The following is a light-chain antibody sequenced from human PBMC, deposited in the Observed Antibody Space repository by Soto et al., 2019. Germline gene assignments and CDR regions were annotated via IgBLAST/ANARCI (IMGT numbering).Light chain of an antibody. CDR1: QSVSSSY. CDR3: QQYGSSRWT. Sequence: EMVLTQSPGTLSLSPGERATLSCRASQSVSSSYLAWYQQKPGQAPRLIISGASSRATGIPDRFSGSGSGTDFTLTISRLEPEDFAVYYCQQYGSSRWTFGQGTKVEIK. J-gene: IGKJ1*01. CDR2: GAS. V-gene: IGKV3-20*01.